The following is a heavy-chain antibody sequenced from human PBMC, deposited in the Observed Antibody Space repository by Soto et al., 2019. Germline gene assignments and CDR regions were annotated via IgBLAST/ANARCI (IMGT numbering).Heavy chain of an antibody. CDR2: IYWDDDE. Sequence: QITLKESGPTLVKPTQTLTLTCTFSGFSLSTSGVGVGWIRQPPGKALEWLALIYWDDDERYSPSLKSRLTNTKDTSKNQVVLTMTSMDPVDTATYYCAHSYSSSWSGYFDYWGQGTLVTVSS. D-gene: IGHD6-13*01. CDR3: AHSYSSSWSGYFDY. V-gene: IGHV2-5*02. J-gene: IGHJ4*02. CDR1: GFSLSTSGVG.